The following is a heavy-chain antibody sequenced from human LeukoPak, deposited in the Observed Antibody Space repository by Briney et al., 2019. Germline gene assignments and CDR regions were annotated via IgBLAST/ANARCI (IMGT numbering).Heavy chain of an antibody. J-gene: IGHJ4*02. Sequence: GSLRLSCAASGFTVSSNYMSWVRQAPGKGLEWVSVIYSGGSTYYADSVKGRFTISRDNSKNTLYLQMNSLRAEDTAVYYCARGGHYYDSSGYFYWGQGTLVTVSS. CDR2: IYSGGST. V-gene: IGHV3-53*01. CDR3: ARGGHYYDSSGYFY. CDR1: GFTVSSNY. D-gene: IGHD3-22*01.